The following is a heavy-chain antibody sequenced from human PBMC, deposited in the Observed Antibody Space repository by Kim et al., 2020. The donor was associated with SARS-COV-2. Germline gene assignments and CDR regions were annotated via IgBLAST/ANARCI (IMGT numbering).Heavy chain of an antibody. CDR2: ISSSSSYI. V-gene: IGHV3-21*01. D-gene: IGHD4-17*01. Sequence: GGSLRLSCAASGFTFSSYSMNWVRQAPGKGLEWVSSISSSSSYIYYADSVKGRFTISRDNAKNSLYLQMNSLRAEDTAVYYCARGLSTKNLRWGTQPRPIYFDYWGQGTLVTVSS. CDR3: ARGLSTKNLRWGTQPRPIYFDY. J-gene: IGHJ4*02. CDR1: GFTFSSYS.